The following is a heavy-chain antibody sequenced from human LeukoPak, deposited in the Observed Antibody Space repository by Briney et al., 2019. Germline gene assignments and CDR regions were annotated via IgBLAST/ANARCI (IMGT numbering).Heavy chain of an antibody. D-gene: IGHD5-24*01. CDR1: GFTVSSNY. V-gene: IGHV3-66*02. CDR2: ISSGGST. J-gene: IGHJ4*02. CDR3: SRDRMATKSFDY. Sequence: GGSLTLSCAASGFTVSSNYMSWVRQAPGKGLEWVSVISSGGSTYYADSVKGRFTISRDSSKNTLYLQMNSLRAEDTAVYYCSRDRMATKSFDYWGQGTLVTVSS.